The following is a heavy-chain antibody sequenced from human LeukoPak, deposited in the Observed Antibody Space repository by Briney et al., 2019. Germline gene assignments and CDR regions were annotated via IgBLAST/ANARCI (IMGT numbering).Heavy chain of an antibody. V-gene: IGHV4-59*01. CDR2: IYYSGST. CDR3: ARDSRLNHFDY. Sequence: SETLSLTCSVSGGXISSYYWSWIRQPPGKGLEWIGYIYYSGSTNYNPSLKSRVTISVDTSKNQFSLKLSSVTAADTPVYYCARDSRLNHFDYWGQGTLVTVSS. J-gene: IGHJ4*02. D-gene: IGHD2-2*01. CDR1: GGXISSYY.